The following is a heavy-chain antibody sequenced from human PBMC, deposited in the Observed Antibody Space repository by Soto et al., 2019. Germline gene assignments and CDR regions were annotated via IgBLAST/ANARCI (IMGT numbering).Heavy chain of an antibody. V-gene: IGHV4-31*03. Sequence: PSETLSLTCTVSGGSISSGGYYWSWIRQHPGKGLEWIGYIYYSGSTYYNPSLKSRVTIPVDTSKRQFSLKLSSVTAADTAVYYCAREARGVISGMDVWGQGTTVTVSS. CDR2: IYYSGST. D-gene: IGHD3-10*01. CDR3: AREARGVISGMDV. CDR1: GGSISSGGYY. J-gene: IGHJ6*02.